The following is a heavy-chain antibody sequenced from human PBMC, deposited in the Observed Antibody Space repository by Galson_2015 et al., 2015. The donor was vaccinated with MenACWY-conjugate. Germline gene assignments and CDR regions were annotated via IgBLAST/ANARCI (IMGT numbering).Heavy chain of an antibody. V-gene: IGHV1-2*06. Sequence: SVKVSCKASGYTFTFHDMSWVRQATGQGLEWMGRINPNSGGGNSAQRFQGRVTLTRDTSVSTIYMELNRLTPDDTAVYYCTRGPLRAAGDSFDSWGQGTLVTVS. CDR1: GYTFTFHD. J-gene: IGHJ4*02. CDR2: INPNSGGG. D-gene: IGHD6-13*01. CDR3: TRGPLRAAGDSFDS.